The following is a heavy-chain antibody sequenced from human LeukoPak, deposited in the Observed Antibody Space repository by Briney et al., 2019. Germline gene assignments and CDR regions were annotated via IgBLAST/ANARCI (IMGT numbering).Heavy chain of an antibody. Sequence: GRSLRLSRAASGFTFSIYAMSCVPHPRAEGGDCGSCIIGNGGRTCYADYVNGRFTISRDTSKNTMYMQMKRLRPEDTAIYYCARRTDYCSGDRCYSPVEYWGQGTLVTVSS. CDR2: IIGNGGRT. CDR3: ARRTDYCSGDRCYSPVEY. J-gene: IGHJ4*02. V-gene: IGHV3-23*01. D-gene: IGHD2-15*01. CDR1: GFTFSIYA.